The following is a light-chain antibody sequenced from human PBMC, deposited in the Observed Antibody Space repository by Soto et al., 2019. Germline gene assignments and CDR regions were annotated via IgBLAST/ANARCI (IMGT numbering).Light chain of an antibody. CDR1: SSDVGGYGS. J-gene: IGLJ1*01. CDR3: SSYTSSGTYV. V-gene: IGLV2-14*01. CDR2: EVS. Sequence: QYALTQPASVSGPPGQSITISCTGTSSDVGGYGSVSWYQQHPGKAPKLMIYEVSNRPSGVSNRFSGSKSGNTASLTISGLQAEDDADYYCSSYTSSGTYVFGTGTKVTVL.